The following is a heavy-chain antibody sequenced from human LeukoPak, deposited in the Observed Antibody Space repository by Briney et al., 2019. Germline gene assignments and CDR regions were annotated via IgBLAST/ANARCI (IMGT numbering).Heavy chain of an antibody. CDR2: IYYSGST. V-gene: IGHV4-31*03. CDR1: GGSISSGGSY. D-gene: IGHD2-15*01. Sequence: SQTLSLTCTVSGGSISSGGSYWSWIRQHPGKGLEWIGYIYYSGSTYYNPSLKSRVTISVDTSKNQFSLKLSSVTAADTAVYYCARVYCSGGSCYPGNNWFDPWGQGTLVTVSS. J-gene: IGHJ5*02. CDR3: ARVYCSGGSCYPGNNWFDP.